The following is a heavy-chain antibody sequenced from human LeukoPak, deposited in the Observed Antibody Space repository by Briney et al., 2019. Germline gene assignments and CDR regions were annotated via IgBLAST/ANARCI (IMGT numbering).Heavy chain of an antibody. CDR3: TTVRMGYFDWLLPSDY. J-gene: IGHJ4*02. CDR2: IKSKTDGGTT. Sequence: GGSLRPSCATSGFTFSNAWMSWVRQAPGKGLEWVGRIKSKTDGGTTDYAAPVKGRFTISRDDSKNTLYLQMNSLKTEDTAVYYCTTVRMGYFDWLLPSDYWGQGTLVTVSS. V-gene: IGHV3-15*01. D-gene: IGHD3-9*01. CDR1: GFTFSNAW.